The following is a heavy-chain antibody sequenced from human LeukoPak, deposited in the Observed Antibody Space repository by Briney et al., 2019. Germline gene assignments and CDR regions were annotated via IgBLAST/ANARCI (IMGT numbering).Heavy chain of an antibody. J-gene: IGHJ4*02. CDR3: ARSVPYDSSGYDAYYFDY. D-gene: IGHD3-22*01. Sequence: GASLRISCKGSGYRFTSYWIGWVRQMPGKGLEWMGIIYPGDSDTRYSPSFQGQVTISADKSISTAYLQWSSLKASDTAMYYCARSVPYDSSGYDAYYFDYWGQGTLVTVSS. V-gene: IGHV5-51*01. CDR2: IYPGDSDT. CDR1: GYRFTSYW.